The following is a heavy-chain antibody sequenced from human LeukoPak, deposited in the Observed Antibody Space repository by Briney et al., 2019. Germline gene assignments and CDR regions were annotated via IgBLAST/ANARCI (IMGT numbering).Heavy chain of an antibody. D-gene: IGHD3-22*01. CDR2: ISGSGVST. V-gene: IGHV3-23*01. CDR3: AKSGGRLLLRQYLDY. CDR1: GFTFSSYA. J-gene: IGHJ4*02. Sequence: GGSLRLSCAASGFTFSSYAMSWVRQAPGKGLEWVSSISGSGVSTYYADAVKGRFTISRDNSKNTLYLQMNSLRAEDTAVYYCAKSGGRLLLRQYLDYWGQGTLVTVSS.